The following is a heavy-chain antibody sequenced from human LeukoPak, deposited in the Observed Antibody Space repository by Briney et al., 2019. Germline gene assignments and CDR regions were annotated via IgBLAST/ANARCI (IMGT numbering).Heavy chain of an antibody. D-gene: IGHD5-18*01. J-gene: IGHJ4*02. CDR1: GFTFSSYS. V-gene: IGHV3-21*01. Sequence: GGSLRLSCAASGFTFSSYSMNWVRQAPGKGLEWVSSISSSSSYISYADSVKGRFTISRDNAKNTLYMQMNSLRAEDTAVYYCARVGSGYSYGPQDYWGQGTLVTVSS. CDR2: ISSSSSYI. CDR3: ARVGSGYSYGPQDY.